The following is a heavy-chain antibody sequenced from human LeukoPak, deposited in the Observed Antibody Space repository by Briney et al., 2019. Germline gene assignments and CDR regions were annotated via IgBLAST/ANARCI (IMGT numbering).Heavy chain of an antibody. CDR1: GFTFRSHW. V-gene: IGHV3-7*01. Sequence: GGSLRLSYAGSGFTFRSHWMNWVRQAPGKGLEWVASIKDDGSEKHYVDSVSGRFTISRDNDKNSLHLQMSSLRAEDTAVYYCARRGITISGVLVYHYSGLDVWGQGTTVTVSS. CDR2: IKDDGSEK. J-gene: IGHJ6*02. CDR3: ARRGITISGVLVYHYSGLDV. D-gene: IGHD3-3*01.